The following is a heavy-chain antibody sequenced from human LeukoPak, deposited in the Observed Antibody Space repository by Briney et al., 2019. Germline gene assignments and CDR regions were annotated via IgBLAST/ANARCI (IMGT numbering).Heavy chain of an antibody. CDR3: ARDDYGSGSYYYYYMDV. V-gene: IGHV4-34*01. CDR2: INHSGST. J-gene: IGHJ6*03. CDR1: GGSFSGYY. D-gene: IGHD3-10*01. Sequence: SETLSLTCAVYGGSFSGYYWSWLRQPPGKGLEWVGEINHSGSTNYNPSLKSRVTISVDTSKNQFSLKLRSVTAADTAVYYCARDDYGSGSYYYYYMDVWGKGTTVTVSS.